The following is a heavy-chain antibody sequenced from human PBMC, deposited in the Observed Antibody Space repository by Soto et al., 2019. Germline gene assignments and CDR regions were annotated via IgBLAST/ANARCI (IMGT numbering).Heavy chain of an antibody. CDR3: ARLTPPAYIYYYDSPGPWFDP. CDR2: ISAYNGNT. Sequence: GASVKVSCKASGYTFTSYGISWVRQAPGQGLEWMGWISAYNGNTNYAQKLQGRVTMTTDTSTSTAYMELRSLRSDDTAVYYCARLTPPAYIYYYDSPGPWFDPWGQGTLVTVSS. CDR1: GYTFTSYG. V-gene: IGHV1-18*01. J-gene: IGHJ5*02. D-gene: IGHD3-22*01.